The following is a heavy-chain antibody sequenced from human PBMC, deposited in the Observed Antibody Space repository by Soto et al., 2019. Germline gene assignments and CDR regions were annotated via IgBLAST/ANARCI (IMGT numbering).Heavy chain of an antibody. CDR2: ISSSSSTI. D-gene: IGHD5-12*01. CDR1: GFTFRSYN. Sequence: DVQLVESGGGLVQPGGSLRLSCAASGFTFRSYNMNWVRQAPGKGLDWVSYISSSSSTIYYADSVKGRFTISRDNAKNSLYLKMNSLRDDDTAMYYCARGGTIAVTTIGDYWGQGTLVTVSS. V-gene: IGHV3-48*02. CDR3: ARGGTIAVTTIGDY. J-gene: IGHJ4*01.